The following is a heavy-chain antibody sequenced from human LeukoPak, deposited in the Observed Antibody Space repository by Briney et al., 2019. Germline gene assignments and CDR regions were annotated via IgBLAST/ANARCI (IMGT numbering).Heavy chain of an antibody. CDR2: IGDSGATT. D-gene: IGHD6-25*01. CDR1: GFTLSSYA. CDR3: AKASDYNNYFDF. J-gene: IGHJ4*02. Sequence: GGSLRLSCAASGFTLSSYAMTWVRQAPGKGLEWVSDIGDSGATTYYADSVKGRFTISRDFSKNTLYLQMGNLRAEDTARYYCAKASDYNNYFDFWGQGILVTVSS. V-gene: IGHV3-23*01.